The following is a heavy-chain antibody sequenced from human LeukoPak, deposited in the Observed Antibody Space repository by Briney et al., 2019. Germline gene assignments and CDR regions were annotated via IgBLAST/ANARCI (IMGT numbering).Heavy chain of an antibody. CDR2: VIAIFGRV. Sequence: ASVKVSCKASRGTFSSYGISWVRQAPGQGLEWMGGVIAIFGRVKYGQKFQGRATITTDESTSTAYMELSSLTSEDTGVYYCARGGLGDSGGFSFFDYWGQGTLVTVSS. J-gene: IGHJ4*02. CDR3: ARGGLGDSGGFSFFDY. CDR1: RGTFSSYG. V-gene: IGHV1-69*05. D-gene: IGHD3-22*01.